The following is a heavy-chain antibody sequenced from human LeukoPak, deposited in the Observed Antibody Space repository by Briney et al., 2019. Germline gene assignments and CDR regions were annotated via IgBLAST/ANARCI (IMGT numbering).Heavy chain of an antibody. CDR2: INHSGST. D-gene: IGHD5-12*01. CDR3: ARGGDSGYDDY. J-gene: IGHJ4*02. CDR1: GGSFSGYY. Sequence: SETLSLTCAVYGGSFSGYYWSWIRQPPGKGLEWIGEINHSGSTNYNPSLKSRVTISVDTSKNQFSLKLSSVTAADTAVYYCARGGDSGYDDYWGQGTLVTVSS. V-gene: IGHV4-34*01.